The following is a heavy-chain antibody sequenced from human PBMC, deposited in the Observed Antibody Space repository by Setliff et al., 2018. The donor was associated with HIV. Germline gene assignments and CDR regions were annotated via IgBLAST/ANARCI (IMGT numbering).Heavy chain of an antibody. CDR3: ARQGGYSGYGFYYYYYYMDV. CDR2: IYYSGRT. V-gene: IGHV4-39*01. D-gene: IGHD5-12*01. Sequence: SETLSLTCTVSGGSISSNSYYWGWIRQPPGKGLEWIGSIYYSGRTYYNPSLKSRVTIYVDTSKNQFSLKLSSVTAADTAVYYCARQGGYSGYGFYYYYYYMDVWGKGTTVTVSS. J-gene: IGHJ6*03. CDR1: GGSISSNSYY.